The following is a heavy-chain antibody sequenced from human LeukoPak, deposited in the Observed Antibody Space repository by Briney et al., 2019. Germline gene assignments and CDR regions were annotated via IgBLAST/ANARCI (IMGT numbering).Heavy chain of an antibody. CDR1: SGSISTSNYY. CDR2: IFYSGST. V-gene: IGHV4-61*05. D-gene: IGHD6-19*01. J-gene: IGHJ4*02. CDR3: ARVGSSGWSYFDY. Sequence: PSETLSLTCTVSSGSISTSNYYWGWVRQPPGKALEWIGNIFYSGSTNYNPSLKSRVTISVDTSKNQFSLKLSSVTAADTAVYYCARVGSSGWSYFDYWGQGTLVTVSS.